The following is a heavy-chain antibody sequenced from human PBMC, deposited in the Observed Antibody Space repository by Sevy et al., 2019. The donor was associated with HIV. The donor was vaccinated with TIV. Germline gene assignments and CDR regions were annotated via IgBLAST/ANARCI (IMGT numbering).Heavy chain of an antibody. Sequence: SETLSLTCAVYGGSFSGYYWNWIRQSPGKGLEWIGEINHSGSTHYNPSLKSRVTISADTSKNQFSLKLSSVTAADTAIYYCARAAADYYYAMDVWGQGTTVTVSS. CDR3: ARAAADYYYAMDV. CDR2: INHSGST. V-gene: IGHV4-34*01. J-gene: IGHJ6*02. CDR1: GGSFSGYY.